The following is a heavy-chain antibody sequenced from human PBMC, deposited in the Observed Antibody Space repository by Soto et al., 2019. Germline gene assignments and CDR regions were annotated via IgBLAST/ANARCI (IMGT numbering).Heavy chain of an antibody. CDR1: GGSISSYY. Sequence: SETLSLTCTVSGGSISSYYGSWIRQPPGKGLEWIGYIYYSGSTNYNPSLKSRVTISVDTSKNQFSLKLSSVTAADTAVYYCAVNSGYDFYYYYGMDVWGQGTTVTVSS. D-gene: IGHD5-12*01. CDR2: IYYSGST. J-gene: IGHJ6*02. V-gene: IGHV4-59*01. CDR3: AVNSGYDFYYYYGMDV.